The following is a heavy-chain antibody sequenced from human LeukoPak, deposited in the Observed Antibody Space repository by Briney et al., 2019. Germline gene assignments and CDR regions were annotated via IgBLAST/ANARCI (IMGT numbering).Heavy chain of an antibody. CDR3: ARALLNSYCSSTSCYTWGIDY. CDR2: ISSNGGST. D-gene: IGHD2-2*02. J-gene: IGHJ4*02. Sequence: GGSLRLSCAASGFTFSSYAMHWVRRAPGKGLEYVSAISSNGGSTYYANSVKGRFTISRDNSKNTLYLQMGSLRAEDMAVYYCARALLNSYCSSTSCYTWGIDYWGQGTLVTVSS. CDR1: GFTFSSYA. V-gene: IGHV3-64*01.